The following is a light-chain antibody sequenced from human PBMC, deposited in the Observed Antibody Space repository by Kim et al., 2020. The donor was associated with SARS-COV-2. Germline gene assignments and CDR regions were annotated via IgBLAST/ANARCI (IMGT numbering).Light chain of an antibody. CDR2: DVI. J-gene: IGLJ2*01. Sequence: PGQSITISCTGTSSDVGGYNYVSWYQQHPGKAPKLMIYDVINRPSGVSNRFSGSKSGNTASLTISGLQAEDEADYYCSSYTSSSTVFGGGTKVTVL. CDR3: SSYTSSSTV. V-gene: IGLV2-14*03. CDR1: SSDVGGYNY.